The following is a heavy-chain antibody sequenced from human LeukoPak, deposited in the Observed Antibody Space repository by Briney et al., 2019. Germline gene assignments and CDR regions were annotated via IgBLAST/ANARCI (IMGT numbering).Heavy chain of an antibody. J-gene: IGHJ6*03. D-gene: IGHD5-18*01. CDR3: ARELYDYNIQLWFVPPGAYYYYYMDV. CDR1: GYTFTGYY. V-gene: IGHV1-2*02. Sequence: ASVKVSCKASGYTFTGYYMHWVRQAPGQGLEWMGWINPNSGGTNYAQKFQGRVTMTRDTPISTAYMELSRLRSDDTAVYYCARELYDYNIQLWFVPPGAYYYYYMDVWGKGTTVTVSS. CDR2: INPNSGGT.